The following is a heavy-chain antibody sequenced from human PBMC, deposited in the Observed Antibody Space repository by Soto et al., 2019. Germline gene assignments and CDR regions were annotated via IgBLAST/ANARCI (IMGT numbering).Heavy chain of an antibody. V-gene: IGHV4-31*03. D-gene: IGHD6-6*01. CDR2: IFYSGTI. Sequence: SETLSLTCTVSGGSIRSDGYYWSWIRQHPGKGLEWIGYIFYSGTIYYNPSLKSRVTISVDTSKNQFSLKLSSVTAADTAVYYCASEYSSSSPHYYGMDVWGQGTTVTVSS. CDR1: GGSIRSDGYY. J-gene: IGHJ6*02. CDR3: ASEYSSSSPHYYGMDV.